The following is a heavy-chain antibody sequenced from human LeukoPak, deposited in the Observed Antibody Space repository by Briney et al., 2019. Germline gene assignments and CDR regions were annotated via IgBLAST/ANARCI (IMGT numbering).Heavy chain of an antibody. D-gene: IGHD6-6*01. Sequence: ASVKVSCKASGYTFTNYGISWVRQAPGQGLEWMGWISAYNGQINHAQNFQDRVTLTTDTSTSTAYMELRSLRSDDTAVYYCARDTEYSSSSIAFDIWGQGTMVTVSS. CDR3: ARDTEYSSSSIAFDI. CDR1: GYTFTNYG. V-gene: IGHV1-18*01. J-gene: IGHJ3*02. CDR2: ISAYNGQI.